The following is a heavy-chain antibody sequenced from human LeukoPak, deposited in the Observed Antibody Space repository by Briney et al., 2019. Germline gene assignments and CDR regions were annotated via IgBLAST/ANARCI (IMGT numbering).Heavy chain of an antibody. V-gene: IGHV4-30-2*01. J-gene: IGHJ3*01. CDR3: ARAGDLIVVAMGAFDV. Sequence: PSETLSLTCAVSGGSISSGGYSWSWIRQPPGTGLEWIGYIYHGGSTNYNPSLKSRVTISVDRSKNQFSLKLNSVTAADTALHYCARAGDLIVVAMGAFDVWGQGTMVTVSS. CDR1: GGSISSGGYS. CDR2: IYHGGST. D-gene: IGHD2-15*01.